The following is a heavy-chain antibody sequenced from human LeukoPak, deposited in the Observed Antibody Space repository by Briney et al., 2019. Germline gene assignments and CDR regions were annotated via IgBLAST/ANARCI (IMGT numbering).Heavy chain of an antibody. Sequence: SETLSLTCTVSGGSISSSSYYWGWIRQPPGKGLEWIGSIYYSGSTYYNPSLKSRVTMSVDTSKNQFSLKLSSVTAADTAVYYCARVPGDWFDPWGQGTLVTVSS. V-gene: IGHV4-39*07. CDR2: IYYSGST. CDR3: ARVPGDWFDP. J-gene: IGHJ5*02. CDR1: GGSISSSSYY. D-gene: IGHD1-14*01.